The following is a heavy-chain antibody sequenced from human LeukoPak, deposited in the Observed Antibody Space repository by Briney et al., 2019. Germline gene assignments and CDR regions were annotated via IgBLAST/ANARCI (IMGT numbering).Heavy chain of an antibody. J-gene: IGHJ4*02. CDR3: ARVFGVAGIDF. D-gene: IGHD3-3*01. CDR2: LRYVGTVK. V-gene: IGHV3-30*02. CDR1: DFSLSYPG. Sequence: PGGSLRLSCADSDFSLSYPGMYWVRQAPGKGLEWVAYLRYVGTVKYYAESVKGRFTISRANSKNTLYLQMNSLRDEDTAVYYCARVFGVAGIDFWGQGTLVTVSS.